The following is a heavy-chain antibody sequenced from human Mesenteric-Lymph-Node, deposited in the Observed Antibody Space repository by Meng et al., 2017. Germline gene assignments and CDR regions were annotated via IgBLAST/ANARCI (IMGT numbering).Heavy chain of an antibody. J-gene: IGHJ4*02. CDR1: GGSISSSRHY. CDR2: IYYSGST. D-gene: IGHD6-19*01. CDR3: RLGEQWLLQVVDY. Sequence: QPHLKESGPGLVRPSATLSLTCTVSGGSISSSRHYWGWIRQPPGKGLEWIGSIYYSGSTYYNSSLKSRVTISLDKSKNQFSLKLSSVTAADTAVYYCRLGEQWLLQVVDYWAQGTLVTVSS. V-gene: IGHV4-39*07.